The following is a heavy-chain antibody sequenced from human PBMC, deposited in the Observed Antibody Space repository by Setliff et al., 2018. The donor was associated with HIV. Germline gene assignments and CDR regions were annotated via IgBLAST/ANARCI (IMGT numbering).Heavy chain of an antibody. D-gene: IGHD2-2*01. V-gene: IGHV1-18*01. CDR3: ARGPPIVVVPAALLTFDY. J-gene: IGHJ4*02. CDR1: GYTFTSYG. CDR2: ISAYNGNT. Sequence: ASVKVSCKASGYTFTSYGISWVRQAPGQGLEWMGWISAYNGNTNYAQKLQGRVTMTTDTSTNTAYMELRSLRSDDTAVYYCARGPPIVVVPAALLTFDYWGQGTLVTVSS.